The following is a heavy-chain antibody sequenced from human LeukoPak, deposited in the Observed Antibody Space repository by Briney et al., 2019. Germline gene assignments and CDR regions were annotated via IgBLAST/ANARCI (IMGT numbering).Heavy chain of an antibody. J-gene: IGHJ4*02. CDR3: AKDMDLGGPFDY. CDR2: ISYDGSNK. Sequence: PGRSLRLSCAASGFTFSSYGMHWVRQAPGKGLECVAVISYDGSNKYYADSVKGRFTISRDNSKNTLYLQMNSLRAEDTAVYYCAKDMDLGGPFDYWGQGTLVTVSS. CDR1: GFTFSSYG. D-gene: IGHD3-10*01. V-gene: IGHV3-30*18.